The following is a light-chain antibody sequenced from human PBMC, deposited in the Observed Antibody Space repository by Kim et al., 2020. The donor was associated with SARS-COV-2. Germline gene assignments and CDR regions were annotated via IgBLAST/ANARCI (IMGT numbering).Light chain of an antibody. J-gene: IGLJ3*02. CDR1: NIGSKS. CDR3: QVWDSSSDHPEV. Sequence: VLTQPPSVSVAPGKTARITCGGNNIGSKSVHWYQQKPGQAPVLVIYYDSDRPSGIPERFSGSNSGNTATLTISRVEAGDEADYYCQVWDSSSDHPEVFGGGTQLTVL. CDR2: YDS. V-gene: IGLV3-21*04.